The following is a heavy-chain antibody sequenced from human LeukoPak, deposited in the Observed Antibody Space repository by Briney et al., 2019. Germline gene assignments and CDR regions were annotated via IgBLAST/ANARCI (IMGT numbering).Heavy chain of an antibody. CDR3: AKDFRIGYSAHFDY. Sequence: GGSLRLSCVGSGFTFRSHAMSWVRQAPEKGLEFVSGIYENGGTTYYADSVKGRFSISRDNSKNTLYLQMDCLRGEDTAVYYCAKDFRIGYSAHFDYWGQGALVTVSS. D-gene: IGHD2-21*01. J-gene: IGHJ4*02. CDR1: GFTFRSHA. V-gene: IGHV3-23*01. CDR2: IYENGGTT.